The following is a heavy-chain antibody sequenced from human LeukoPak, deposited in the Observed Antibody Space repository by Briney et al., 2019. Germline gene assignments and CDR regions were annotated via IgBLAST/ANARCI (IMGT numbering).Heavy chain of an antibody. Sequence: SETLSLTCTVSGGSISSYYWSWIRQPPGKGLEWIGYIYYSGSTNYNPSLKSRVTISVDTSKNQFSLKLSSVTAADTAVYYCARVERELLGSFDYWGQGTLVTVSS. D-gene: IGHD1-26*01. CDR3: ARVERELLGSFDY. CDR1: GGSISSYY. J-gene: IGHJ4*02. V-gene: IGHV4-59*01. CDR2: IYYSGST.